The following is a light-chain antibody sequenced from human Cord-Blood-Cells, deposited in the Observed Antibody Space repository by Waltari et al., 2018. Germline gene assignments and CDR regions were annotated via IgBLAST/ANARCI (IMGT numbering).Light chain of an antibody. CDR3: QSYDSSLSGSWV. CDR2: GNR. V-gene: IGLV1-40*01. J-gene: IGLJ3*02. Sequence: QSVLTQPPSVSGAPGQRVTISCTGSSPNIGAGYDVHWYQPLPGTAPKLLFYGNRNRPSGVPDRFSGSKSGTSASLAITGLQAEDEADYYCQSYDSSLSGSWVFGGGTKLTVL. CDR1: SPNIGAGYD.